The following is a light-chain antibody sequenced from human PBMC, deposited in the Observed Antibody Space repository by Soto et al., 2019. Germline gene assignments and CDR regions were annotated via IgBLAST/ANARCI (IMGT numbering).Light chain of an antibody. CDR1: SSNIGAGYD. Sequence: QAVVTQPPSVSGAPGQRVTISCTGSSSNIGAGYDVHWYQQLPGTAPKLLIYGNSNRPSGVPDRFSGSTSGTSASLAITGLQAEDAADYYCQSYDSSLSGSVFGGGTKLTVL. CDR2: GNS. V-gene: IGLV1-40*01. J-gene: IGLJ3*02. CDR3: QSYDSSLSGSV.